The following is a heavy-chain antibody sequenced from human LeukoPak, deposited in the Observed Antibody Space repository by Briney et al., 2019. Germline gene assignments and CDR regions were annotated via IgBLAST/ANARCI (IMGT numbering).Heavy chain of an antibody. CDR2: ISWDAGST. D-gene: IGHD1-26*01. CDR1: GFTFDDFT. V-gene: IGHV3-43*01. CDR3: AKDMFPGATVPPLDD. J-gene: IGHJ4*02. Sequence: GGSLRLSCAASGFTFDDFTMHWVRQAPGKGPEWVPLISWDAGSTYYADSVKGRFTISRDNTKNSLYLQMNSLRTEDTALYYCAKDMFPGATVPPLDDWGQGTLVTVSS.